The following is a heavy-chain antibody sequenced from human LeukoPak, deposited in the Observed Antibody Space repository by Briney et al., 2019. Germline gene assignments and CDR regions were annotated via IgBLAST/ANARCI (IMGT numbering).Heavy chain of an antibody. V-gene: IGHV3-30*18. Sequence: GGSLRLSCAASGFTFSSYGMHWVRQAPGKGLEWVAVISYDGSTEYYADSVKGRFTISRDNSKNTLYLLMNSLRAEDTAVYYCAKEGYYYDSSGYYIKTWGQGTLVTVSS. D-gene: IGHD3-22*01. J-gene: IGHJ4*02. CDR1: GFTFSSYG. CDR3: AKEGYYYDSSGYYIKT. CDR2: ISYDGSTE.